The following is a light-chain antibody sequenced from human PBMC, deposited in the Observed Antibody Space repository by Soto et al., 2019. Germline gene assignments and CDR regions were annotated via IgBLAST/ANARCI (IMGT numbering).Light chain of an antibody. J-gene: IGKJ3*01. CDR3: QQSYSTLFT. CDR1: QTIIRY. Sequence: DIQMTQSPSSLSAFVGDRVTITCRASQTIIRYLNWYQQKPGRAPNLLIYAASSLQSVVPSRFSGSGSGTEFTLTITSLQPEDFAPYYCQQSYSTLFTFGPGTKVEIK. V-gene: IGKV1-39*01. CDR2: AAS.